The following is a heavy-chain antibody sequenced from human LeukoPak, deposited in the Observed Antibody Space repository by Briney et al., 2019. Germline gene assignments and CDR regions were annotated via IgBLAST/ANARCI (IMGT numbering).Heavy chain of an antibody. CDR1: GFTFSSYA. Sequence: GGSLRLSCAASGFTFSSYAMSWVRQAPGKGVEWVSAISGSGGSTYYADSVKGRFTISRDNSKNTLYLQMNSLRAEDTAVYYCAKGKDSSGWYVSFNWFDPWGQGTLVTVSS. J-gene: IGHJ5*02. D-gene: IGHD6-19*01. CDR3: AKGKDSSGWYVSFNWFDP. CDR2: ISGSGGST. V-gene: IGHV3-23*01.